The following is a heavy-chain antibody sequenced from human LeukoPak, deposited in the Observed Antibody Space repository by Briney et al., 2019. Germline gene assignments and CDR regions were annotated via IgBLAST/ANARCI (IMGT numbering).Heavy chain of an antibody. CDR3: ARGRGGDYVPSRFDY. J-gene: IGHJ4*02. Sequence: PGGSLRLSCAASGFTFSSYAMGWVRQAPGEGLEWVSSISGSGGNTYYADSVEGRFTISRDNSKSTLYVQLNSLRADDTAIYYCARGRGGDYVPSRFDYWGQGTLVTVSS. CDR2: ISGSGGNT. CDR1: GFTFSSYA. V-gene: IGHV3-23*01. D-gene: IGHD4-17*01.